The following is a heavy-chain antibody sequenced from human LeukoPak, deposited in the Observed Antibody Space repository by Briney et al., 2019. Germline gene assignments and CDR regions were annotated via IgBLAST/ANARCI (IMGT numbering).Heavy chain of an antibody. CDR1: GFTFSTYD. CDR2: ISYDGSNK. CDR3: AKSPGRYCSGGSCYSY. J-gene: IGHJ4*02. V-gene: IGHV3-30*18. D-gene: IGHD2-15*01. Sequence: GGSLRLSCAASGFTFSTYDMHWVRQAPGKELEWVAVISYDGSNKYYADSVKGRFTISRDNSKNTLYLQLNSLRAEDTAVYYCAKSPGRYCSGGSCYSYWGQGTLVTVSS.